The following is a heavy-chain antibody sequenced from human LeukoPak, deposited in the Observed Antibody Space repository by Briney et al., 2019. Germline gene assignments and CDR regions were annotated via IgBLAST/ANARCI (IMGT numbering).Heavy chain of an antibody. CDR3: TRERSTVTFDY. CDR2: INHSGST. J-gene: IGHJ4*02. V-gene: IGHV4-34*01. CDR1: GGSFGGYY. D-gene: IGHD4-17*01. Sequence: SETLSLTCAVYGGSFGGYYWSWIRQPPGKGLEWIGEINHSGSTNYNPSLKSRVTISVDTSKNQFSLKLGSVTAADTAVYYCTRERSTVTFDYWGQGTLVTVSS.